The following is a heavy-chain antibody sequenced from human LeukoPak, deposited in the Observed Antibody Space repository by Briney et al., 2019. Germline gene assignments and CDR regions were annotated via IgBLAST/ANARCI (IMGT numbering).Heavy chain of an antibody. Sequence: GASVKVSCKASGYTFTGYYMHWVRQAPGQGLEWMGWINPNSGGTNYAQKFQGRVTMTRDTSISTAYMELSRLRSDDTAVYYCARDRGCSGGSCYLPRRGFDPWGQGTLVTVSS. D-gene: IGHD2-15*01. V-gene: IGHV1-2*02. CDR1: GYTFTGYY. CDR3: ARDRGCSGGSCYLPRRGFDP. CDR2: INPNSGGT. J-gene: IGHJ5*02.